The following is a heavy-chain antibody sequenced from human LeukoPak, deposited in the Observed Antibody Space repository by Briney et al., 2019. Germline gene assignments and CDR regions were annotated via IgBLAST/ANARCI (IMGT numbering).Heavy chain of an antibody. CDR1: GGSISSGGYY. CDR2: IYYSGST. J-gene: IGHJ6*04. CDR3: AREPYDILTGPYGMDV. Sequence: SETLSLTCTVSGGSISSGGYYWSWIRQPPGKGLEWIGYIYYSGSTNYNPSLKSRVTISVDTSKNQFSLKLSSVTAADTAVYYCAREPYDILTGPYGMDVWGKGTTVTVSS. D-gene: IGHD3-9*01. V-gene: IGHV4-31*03.